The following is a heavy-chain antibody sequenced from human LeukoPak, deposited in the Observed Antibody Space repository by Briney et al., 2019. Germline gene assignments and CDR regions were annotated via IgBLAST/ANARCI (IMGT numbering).Heavy chain of an antibody. CDR3: ALWWLRSDFDY. CDR2: INPNSGGT. D-gene: IGHD5-12*01. CDR1: GYTFTGYY. V-gene: IGHV1-2*06. Sequence: ASVKVSCKASGYTFTGYYMHWVRQAPGQGLEWMGRINPNSGGTNYAQKFQGRVTMTRDMSISTAYMELSRLRSDDTAVYYCALWWLRSDFDYWGQGTLVTVSS. J-gene: IGHJ4*02.